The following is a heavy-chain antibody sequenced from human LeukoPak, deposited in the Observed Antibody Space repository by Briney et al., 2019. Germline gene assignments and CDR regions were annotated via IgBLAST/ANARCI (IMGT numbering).Heavy chain of an antibody. Sequence: GASVKVSCRASGYIFTNYFIHWVRQAPGQGLEWMGIINPSGGSTNYAQKFQGRGTMTRDTSTSTVYMELSSLRSEDTAVYYCATSISQGGSYYFDYWGQGTLVTVSS. V-gene: IGHV1-46*01. CDR3: ATSISQGGSYYFDY. D-gene: IGHD3-10*01. CDR2: INPSGGST. J-gene: IGHJ4*02. CDR1: GYIFTNYF.